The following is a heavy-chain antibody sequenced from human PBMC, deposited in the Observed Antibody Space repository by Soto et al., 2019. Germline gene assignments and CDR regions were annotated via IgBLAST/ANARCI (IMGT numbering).Heavy chain of an antibody. V-gene: IGHV3-23*01. Sequence: GGSLRLSCAASGFTFSSYAMSWVRQAPGKGLEWVSAISGSGGSTYYADSVKGRFTISRDNSKNTLYLQMNSLRAEDTAVYYCAKDWDPDIVEVVAATQGAFDIWGQGTMVSVSS. CDR3: AKDWDPDIVEVVAATQGAFDI. D-gene: IGHD2-15*01. CDR2: ISGSGGST. J-gene: IGHJ3*02. CDR1: GFTFSSYA.